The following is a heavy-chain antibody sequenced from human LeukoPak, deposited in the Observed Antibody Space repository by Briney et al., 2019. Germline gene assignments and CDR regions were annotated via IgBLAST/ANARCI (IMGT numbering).Heavy chain of an antibody. CDR3: ARDRGGWQLRDFDY. V-gene: IGHV3-7*01. D-gene: IGHD1-26*01. CDR1: GFTFSSYW. CDR2: IKRDGSEK. J-gene: IGHJ4*02. Sequence: GGSLRLSCAASGFTFSSYWMSWVRQAPGKGLEWVANIKRDGSEKYYVDSVKGRFTISRDNAKNSLYLQMNSLRAEDTAVYYCARDRGGWQLRDFDYWGQGTLVTVSS.